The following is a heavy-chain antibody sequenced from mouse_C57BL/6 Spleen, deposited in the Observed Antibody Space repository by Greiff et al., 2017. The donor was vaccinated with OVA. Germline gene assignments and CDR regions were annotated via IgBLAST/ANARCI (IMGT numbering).Heavy chain of an antibody. J-gene: IGHJ1*03. Sequence: EVHLVESGGGLVKPGGSLKLSCAASGFTFSSYTMSWVRQTPEKRLEWVATISGGGGNTYYPDSVKGRFTISRDNAKNTLYLQMSSLRSEDTALYYCARVTTVAWYFDVWGTGTTVTVSS. D-gene: IGHD1-1*01. V-gene: IGHV5-9*01. CDR2: ISGGGGNT. CDR1: GFTFSSYT. CDR3: ARVTTVAWYFDV.